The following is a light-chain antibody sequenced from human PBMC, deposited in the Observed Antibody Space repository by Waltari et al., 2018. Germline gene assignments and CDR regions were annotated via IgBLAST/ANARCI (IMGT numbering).Light chain of an antibody. J-gene: IGKJ2*01. Sequence: EIVLTQSPGTLSLSPGERATLSSRARQSVNSNYLGWYQQKPGQAPRLLIYGASRRATGIPDRFSGSGSGTDFIFTISRLEPEDFAVYYCQQYGSSPPYTFGQGTKLEIK. CDR3: QQYGSSPPYT. V-gene: IGKV3-20*01. CDR2: GAS. CDR1: QSVNSNY.